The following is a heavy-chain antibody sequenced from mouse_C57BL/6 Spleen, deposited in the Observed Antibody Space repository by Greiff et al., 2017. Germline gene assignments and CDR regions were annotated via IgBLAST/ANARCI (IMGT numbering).Heavy chain of an antibody. CDR2: FHPYNGDT. Sequence: QVQLQQSGAELVKPGASVKMSCKASGYTFTTYPIAWMKQNPGKSLEWIGNFHPYNGDTKYNEKFKGKATLTVDKSSSTVYLELSRLTSDYSAVYYCTRDYYGVMDYWGQGTSVTVSS. J-gene: IGHJ4*01. CDR3: TRDYYGVMDY. V-gene: IGHV1-47*01. CDR1: GYTFTTYP. D-gene: IGHD1-1*01.